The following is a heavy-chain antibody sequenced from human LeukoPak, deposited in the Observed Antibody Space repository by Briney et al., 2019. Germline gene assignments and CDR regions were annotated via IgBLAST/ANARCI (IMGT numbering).Heavy chain of an antibody. Sequence: GSSVKVSCKASGGTFSSYAISWVRQAPGQGLEWMGGFILIFGTANYAQKFQGRVTITADESTSTAYMELSSLRSEDTAVYYCARNLAYCGGDCYSRGYWGQGTLVTVSS. CDR3: ARNLAYCGGDCYSRGY. V-gene: IGHV1-69*01. CDR2: FILIFGTA. CDR1: GGTFSSYA. D-gene: IGHD2-21*02. J-gene: IGHJ4*02.